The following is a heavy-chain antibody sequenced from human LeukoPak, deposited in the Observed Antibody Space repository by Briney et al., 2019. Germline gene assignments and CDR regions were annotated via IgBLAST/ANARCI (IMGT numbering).Heavy chain of an antibody. CDR3: ALALDY. V-gene: IGHV3-23*01. Sequence: GGSLRLSCTTSEFSFRTYAMTWVRQAPGKGLEWVSTISVDDQGSTYYTDSVKGRFTISRDTSQNTLSLQMNSLRGEDTAVYYCALALDYWGQGTLVTVSS. D-gene: IGHD2-15*01. CDR2: ISVDDQGST. CDR1: EFSFRTYA. J-gene: IGHJ4*02.